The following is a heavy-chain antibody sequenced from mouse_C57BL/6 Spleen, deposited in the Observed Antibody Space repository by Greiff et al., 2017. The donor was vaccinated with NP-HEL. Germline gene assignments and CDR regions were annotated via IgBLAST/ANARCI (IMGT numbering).Heavy chain of an antibody. CDR1: GFTFSSYA. V-gene: IGHV5-9-1*02. Sequence: EVQGVESGEGLVKPGGSLKLSCAASGFTFSSYAMSWVRQTPEKRLEWVAYISSGGDYIYYADTVKGRFTISRDNARNTLYLQMSSLKSEDTAMYYCTRTPTIVTTVFDYWGQGTTLTVSS. CDR3: TRTPTIVTTVFDY. J-gene: IGHJ2*01. CDR2: ISSGGDYI. D-gene: IGHD2-5*01.